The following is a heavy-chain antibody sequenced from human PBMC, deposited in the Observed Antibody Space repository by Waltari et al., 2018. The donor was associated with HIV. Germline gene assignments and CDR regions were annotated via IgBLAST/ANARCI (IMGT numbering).Heavy chain of an antibody. CDR1: GYSFTTYW. J-gene: IGHJ4*02. D-gene: IGHD2-8*01. V-gene: IGHV5-51*03. CDR2: IYPGDSDT. CDR3: AKGMYANQDYVDH. Sequence: EVQLVQSGAEVKKPGESLKISCKASGYSFTTYWIGWVRQMPGKGLEWMGIIYPGDSDTRYSPSFQGKVTSSADKAISTAYLQWSSLKASDTAMYYCAKGMYANQDYVDHWGQGTLVTVSS.